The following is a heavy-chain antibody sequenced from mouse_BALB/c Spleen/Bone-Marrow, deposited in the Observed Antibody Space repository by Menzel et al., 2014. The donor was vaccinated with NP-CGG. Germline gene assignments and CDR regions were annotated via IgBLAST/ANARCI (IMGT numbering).Heavy chain of an antibody. CDR3: ARDLDY. J-gene: IGHJ2*01. CDR2: ICTYYGDA. CDR1: GYTFTDYA. Sequence: VQLQQSGAELVRPGVSVKISCKGSGYTFTDYAMHWVKQSHAKSLEWIGVICTYYGDATYNQKFEGKATMTVDKSSNTAYMELARLTSEDSAIYYCARDLDYWGQGTTLTVSS. V-gene: IGHV1S137*01.